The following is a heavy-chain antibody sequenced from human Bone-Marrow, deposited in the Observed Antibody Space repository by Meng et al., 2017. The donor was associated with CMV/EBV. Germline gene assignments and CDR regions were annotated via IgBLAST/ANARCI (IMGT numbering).Heavy chain of an antibody. Sequence: SEPLSLTCAVYGGSFSGYYWSWIRQPSGKGLEWIGEINHSGSTNYNPSLKSRVTISVDTSKNQFSLKLSSVTAADTAVYYCARQPFGYSSSWYYFDYWGQGTLVTVSS. CDR2: INHSGST. CDR1: GGSFSGYY. J-gene: IGHJ4*02. CDR3: ARQPFGYSSSWYYFDY. D-gene: IGHD6-13*01. V-gene: IGHV4-34*01.